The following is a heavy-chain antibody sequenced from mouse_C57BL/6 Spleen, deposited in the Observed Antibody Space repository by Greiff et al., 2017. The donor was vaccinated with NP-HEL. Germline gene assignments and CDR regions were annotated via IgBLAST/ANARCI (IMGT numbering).Heavy chain of an antibody. CDR2: LHPSDSDT. V-gene: IGHV1-74*01. CDR3: AIGSITGERDY. Sequence: QVQLQQPGAELVKPGASVQVSCKASGYTFTSYWMHWVKQRPGQGLEWIGRLHPSDSDTNSNQKFTGKATLTVDKSSSTAYMQSSSLTAEDAAVYDCAIGSITGERDYWGQGTTRTVSS. CDR1: GYTFTSYW. D-gene: IGHD4-1*01. J-gene: IGHJ2*01.